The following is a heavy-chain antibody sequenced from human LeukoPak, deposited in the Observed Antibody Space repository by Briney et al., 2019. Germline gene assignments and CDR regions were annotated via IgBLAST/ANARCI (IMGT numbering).Heavy chain of an antibody. CDR2: ISAYNGNT. CDR3: ARVAIRYYDSSGYYFRGNWFDP. CDR1: GYTFTSYG. D-gene: IGHD3-22*01. J-gene: IGHJ5*02. Sequence: ASVKVSCKASGYTFTSYGISWVRQAPGQGLEWMGWISAYNGNTNYAQKLQGRVTMTTDTSTSTAYMELRSLRSDDTAVYYCARVAIRYYDSSGYYFRGNWFDPWGQGTLVTVSS. V-gene: IGHV1-18*01.